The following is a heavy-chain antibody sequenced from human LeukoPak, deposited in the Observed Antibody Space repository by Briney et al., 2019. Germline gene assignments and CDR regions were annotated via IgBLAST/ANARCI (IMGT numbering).Heavy chain of an antibody. Sequence: GRSRRLSCAASGFTFSSYSMSWVRQAPGMGLEWVSAIGGSDGNTYYADSVKGRFTISRDNSKNSLYLQINSLRADDTAVYYCAKVQYSDYDMNFDSWGQGTLVTVSS. CDR2: IGGSDGNT. CDR3: AKVQYSDYDMNFDS. V-gene: IGHV3-23*01. CDR1: GFTFSSYS. J-gene: IGHJ4*02. D-gene: IGHD5-12*01.